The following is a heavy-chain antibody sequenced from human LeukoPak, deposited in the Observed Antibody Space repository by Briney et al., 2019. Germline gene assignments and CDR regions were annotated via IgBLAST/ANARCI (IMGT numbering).Heavy chain of an antibody. CDR3: ARGGGDFDF. D-gene: IGHD1-26*01. CDR2: IDNSGST. Sequence: SETLSLTCTVSGDSISSSYWTWIRQPAGKGLEWIGYIDNSGSTIYNPYLKSRVTMSRDTSKNQFSLKLTSVTAAHTALYYCARGGGDFDFWGQGILVTVSS. J-gene: IGHJ4*02. V-gene: IGHV4-59*01. CDR1: GDSISSSY.